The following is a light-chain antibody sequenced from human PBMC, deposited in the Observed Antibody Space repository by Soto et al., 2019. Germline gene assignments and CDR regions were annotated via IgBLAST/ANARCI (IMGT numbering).Light chain of an antibody. V-gene: IGLV2-14*01. J-gene: IGLJ2*01. Sequence: QSALTQPASVSGSPGQSITISCTGTSSDVGGYNYVSWYQQHPGKAPKLMIYEVSNRPSGVSNRFSGSKSGNTASLTISGLQAEDEADYYCSSYTSSRVFGGGTMLTVL. CDR1: SSDVGGYNY. CDR2: EVS. CDR3: SSYTSSRV.